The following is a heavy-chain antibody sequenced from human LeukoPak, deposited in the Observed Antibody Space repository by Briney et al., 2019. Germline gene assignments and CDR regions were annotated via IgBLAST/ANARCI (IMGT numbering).Heavy chain of an antibody. D-gene: IGHD6-19*01. V-gene: IGHV4-59*01. CDR3: ARADRLAVADGGCDAFDI. J-gene: IGHJ3*02. CDR1: GGSISSYH. Sequence: SETLSLTCTVSGGSISSYHWSWIRQPPGKGLEWIGYIYYSGSTNYNPSLKSRVTISVDTSKNQFSLKLSSVTAADTAVYYCARADRLAVADGGCDAFDIWGQGTMVTVSS. CDR2: IYYSGST.